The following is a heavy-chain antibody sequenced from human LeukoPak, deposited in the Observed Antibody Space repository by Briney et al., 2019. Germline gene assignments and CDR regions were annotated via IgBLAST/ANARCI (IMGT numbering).Heavy chain of an antibody. CDR2: ISGSGDRT. Sequence: GGSLRLSCAASGFTFSSYEMNWVRQAPGKGLEWVSAISGSGDRTYYADSVKGRFTISRDNSKNTLYLHMNSLRAEDTAVYYCAKEMRSSGWFDYWGQGTLVTVSS. CDR3: AKEMRSSGWFDY. J-gene: IGHJ4*02. CDR1: GFTFSSYE. V-gene: IGHV3-23*01. D-gene: IGHD6-19*01.